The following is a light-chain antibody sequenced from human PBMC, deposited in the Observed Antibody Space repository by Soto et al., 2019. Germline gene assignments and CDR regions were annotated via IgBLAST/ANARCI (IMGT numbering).Light chain of an antibody. J-gene: IGKJ3*01. CDR1: QSVSSY. V-gene: IGKV3-11*01. CDR3: QQRRNWPLT. Sequence: EIVLTQSPATVSLSPGERATLSCRASQSVSSYLAWYQHKPGQPPRLLIYDASNRATGVPAMFSGSGSGTDFTLTISSLEPEDFAVYYCQQRRNWPLTFGPGTKVDIK. CDR2: DAS.